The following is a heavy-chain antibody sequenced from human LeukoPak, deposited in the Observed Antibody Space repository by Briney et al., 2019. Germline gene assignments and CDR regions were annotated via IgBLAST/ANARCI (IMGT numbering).Heavy chain of an antibody. V-gene: IGHV3-30-3*02. CDR3: AKYQSNGSWKVTAQYFDY. J-gene: IGHJ4*02. D-gene: IGHD6-13*01. CDR1: GFTFSSYA. Sequence: GGSLRLSCAASGFTFSSYAMHWVRQAPGKGLEGVAVISYDGSNKYYADSVKGRFTISRDNSKNTLYLQMNSLRAEDTAVYYCAKYQSNGSWKVTAQYFDYWGQGTLVTVSS. CDR2: ISYDGSNK.